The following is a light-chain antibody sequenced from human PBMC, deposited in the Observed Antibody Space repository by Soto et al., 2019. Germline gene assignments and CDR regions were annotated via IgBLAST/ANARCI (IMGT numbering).Light chain of an antibody. CDR3: QVWDSSSDLEV. Sequence: SYELTQPPSVSVAPGKTARITCGGNNIGSKSVHWYQQKPGQAPVLVIYYDSDRPSGIPERFSGSNSGNTATLTISRVEAGEEDDYYCQVWDSSSDLEVFGGGTKLTVL. V-gene: IGLV3-21*04. J-gene: IGLJ2*01. CDR2: YDS. CDR1: NIGSKS.